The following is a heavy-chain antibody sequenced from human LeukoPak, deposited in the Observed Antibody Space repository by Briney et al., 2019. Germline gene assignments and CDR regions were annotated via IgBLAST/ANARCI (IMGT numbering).Heavy chain of an antibody. CDR3: AKDRLLNCRGDCYIFDY. CDR2: ISGSGDST. Sequence: PGGSLRLSCVASGFTLRSYVMNWVRQTPGKGLEWVSSISGSGDSTFYADSVKGRFSISRDNSKNTLYLQVNGLITEDTAVYYCAKDRLLNCRGDCYIFDYWGQGTVVTVSS. D-gene: IGHD2-21*02. CDR1: GFTLRSYV. V-gene: IGHV3-23*01. J-gene: IGHJ4*02.